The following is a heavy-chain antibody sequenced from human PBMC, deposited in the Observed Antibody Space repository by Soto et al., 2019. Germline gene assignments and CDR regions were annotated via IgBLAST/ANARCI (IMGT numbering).Heavy chain of an antibody. CDR3: ARGGREVPRIPYDT. CDR1: GYTFSDYY. J-gene: IGHJ5*02. Sequence: ASVQVSCKASGYTFSDYYVHWVRQAPGQGLEWMGWINPNVGGTNYARKFQGRVTMTRDTSISTVYMKLTRLSPDDTAIYYCARGGREVPRIPYDTWGQGTRVTVSS. CDR2: INPNVGGT. D-gene: IGHD3-16*01. V-gene: IGHV1-2*02.